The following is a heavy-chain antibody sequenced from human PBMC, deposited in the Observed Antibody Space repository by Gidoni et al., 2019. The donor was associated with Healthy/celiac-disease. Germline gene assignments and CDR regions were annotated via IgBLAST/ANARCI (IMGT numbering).Heavy chain of an antibody. J-gene: IGHJ3*02. CDR2: IYTSGST. Sequence: QVQLQESGPGLVKPSETLSLTCTVSGGSISSYYWSWIRQPAGKGLEWIGRIYTSGSTNYNPSLKSRVTMSVDTSKNQFSLKLSSVTAADTAVYYCARGSRFGELGRLDAFDIWGQGTMVTVFS. V-gene: IGHV4-4*07. CDR3: ARGSRFGELGRLDAFDI. CDR1: GGSISSYY. D-gene: IGHD3-10*01.